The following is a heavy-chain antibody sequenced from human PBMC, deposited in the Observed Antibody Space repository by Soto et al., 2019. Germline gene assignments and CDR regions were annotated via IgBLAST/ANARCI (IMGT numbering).Heavy chain of an antibody. CDR3: AKGATRVYGSGELDY. Sequence: EVQLLESGGGLVQPGGSLRLSCAASGFTFSSYAMSWVRQAPGKGLELVSAISGSGGSTYYADSVKGRFTISRDNSNNTLYLQMNSLRAEDTAVYYCAKGATRVYGSGELDYWGQGTLVTVSS. CDR1: GFTFSSYA. J-gene: IGHJ4*02. V-gene: IGHV3-23*01. CDR2: ISGSGGST. D-gene: IGHD3-10*01.